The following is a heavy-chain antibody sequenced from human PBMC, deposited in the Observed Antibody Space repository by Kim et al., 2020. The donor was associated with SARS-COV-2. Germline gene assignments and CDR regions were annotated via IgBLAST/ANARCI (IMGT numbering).Heavy chain of an antibody. CDR2: ISSSSSYI. J-gene: IGHJ5*02. CDR3: ARGPTYYYGSGSYYWFDP. D-gene: IGHD3-10*01. V-gene: IGHV3-21*01. CDR1: GFTFSSYT. Sequence: GGSLRLSCAASGFTFSSYTMNWVRQAPGKGLEWVSSISSSSSYIYYADSVKGRFTISRDNAKNSLYLQMNSLRAEDTAVYYCARGPTYYYGSGSYYWFDPWGQGTLVTVSS.